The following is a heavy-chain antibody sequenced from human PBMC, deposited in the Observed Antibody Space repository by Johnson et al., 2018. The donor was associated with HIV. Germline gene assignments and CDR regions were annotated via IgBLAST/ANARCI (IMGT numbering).Heavy chain of an antibody. J-gene: IGHJ3*02. V-gene: IGHV3-30*02. CDR2: IRFDGNNK. Sequence: QVQLVESGGGVVQPGGSLRLSCAASGFTFSSYGMHWVRQAPGKGLEWVSFIRFDGNNKYYADSVKGRFTISRDNSKKTLHLQMNSLRAEDTALYYCAKDHYYYDSSGSAIDAFDIWGQGTLVTVSS. CDR3: AKDHYYYDSSGSAIDAFDI. CDR1: GFTFSSYG. D-gene: IGHD3-22*01.